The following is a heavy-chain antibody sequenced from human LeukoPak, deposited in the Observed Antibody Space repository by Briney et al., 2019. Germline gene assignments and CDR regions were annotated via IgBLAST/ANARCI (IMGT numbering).Heavy chain of an antibody. CDR3: ANGDSSGWYASGVMDY. V-gene: IGHV3-23*01. Sequence: PGGSLRLSCAASGFTFSSYAMSWVRQAPGKGLEWISAISGSGGSTYYADSVKSRFTISRDNSKNTLYLQMNSLRAEDTAVYYCANGDSSGWYASGVMDYWGQGTLVTVSS. CDR2: ISGSGGST. CDR1: GFTFSSYA. J-gene: IGHJ4*02. D-gene: IGHD6-19*01.